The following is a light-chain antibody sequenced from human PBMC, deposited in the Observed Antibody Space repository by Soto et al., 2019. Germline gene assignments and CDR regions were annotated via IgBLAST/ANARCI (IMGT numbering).Light chain of an antibody. V-gene: IGKV1-5*03. J-gene: IGKJ1*01. CDR2: KAS. CDR1: QTISSW. Sequence: DIQMTQSPSTLSGSVGDRVTITCRASQTISSWLAWYQQKPGKAPKLLIYKASTLKSGVPSRFGGSGSGTEFTLTTSSLQPDDFATYYCQHYNSYSEAFGQGTK. CDR3: QHYNSYSEA.